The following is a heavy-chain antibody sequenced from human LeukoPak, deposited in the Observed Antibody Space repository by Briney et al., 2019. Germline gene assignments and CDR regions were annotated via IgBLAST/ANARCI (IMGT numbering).Heavy chain of an antibody. CDR1: GYTFTGYY. CDR3: ARDVVVVPAAMIDIGYYGMDV. J-gene: IGHJ6*04. CDR2: INPNSGGT. D-gene: IGHD2-2*01. Sequence: ASVKVPCKASGYTFTGYYMHWVRQAPGQGLEWMGWINPNSGGTNYAQKFQGRVTMTRDTSISTAYMELSRLRSDDTAVYYCARDVVVVPAAMIDIGYYGMDVWGKGTTVTVSS. V-gene: IGHV1-2*02.